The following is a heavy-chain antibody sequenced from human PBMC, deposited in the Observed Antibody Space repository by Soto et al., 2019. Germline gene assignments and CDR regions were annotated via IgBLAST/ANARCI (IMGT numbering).Heavy chain of an antibody. J-gene: IGHJ5*02. Sequence: SETLSLTCNVSGGSISSSSYYWGWIRQPPGKGLEWIGSIDFGGSTYYNPSLKSRVTISVDTSKNQFSLKLTSVTAADTAVYYCESNEDSWFDTWGQGTLVTVSS. V-gene: IGHV4-39*01. CDR2: IDFGGST. CDR3: ESNEDSWFDT. D-gene: IGHD2-8*01. CDR1: GGSISSSSYY.